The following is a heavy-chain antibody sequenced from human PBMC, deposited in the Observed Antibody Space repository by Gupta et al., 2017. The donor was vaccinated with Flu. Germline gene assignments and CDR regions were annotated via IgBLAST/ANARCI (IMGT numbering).Heavy chain of an antibody. J-gene: IGHJ4*02. D-gene: IGHD3-22*01. V-gene: IGHV3-21*01. CDR3: ARSFAYDRSAYYDY. CDR2: ISSSSSYI. CDR1: GFTFATYT. Sequence: EVQLVGSGGGLLKPGGSLRLSCAASGFTFATYTMNWVRQAPGKGLDWVSSISSSSSYIYYADSVKGRFTVSRDNAKHSLYLRMDSLRAEDTAVYYCARSFAYDRSAYYDYWGQGNLVTVSS.